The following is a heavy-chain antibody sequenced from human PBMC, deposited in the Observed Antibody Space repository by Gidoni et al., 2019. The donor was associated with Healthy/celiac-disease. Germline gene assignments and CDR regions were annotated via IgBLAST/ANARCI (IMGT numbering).Heavy chain of an antibody. D-gene: IGHD3-10*01. J-gene: IGHJ4*02. CDR2: INHSGST. Sequence: QVQLQQWGAGLLKPSETLSLTCAVYGGSFSGYYWSWIRQPPGKGLEWIGEINHSGSTNYNPSLKSRVTISVDTSKNQFSLKLSSVTAADTAVYYCASGLHYYGSGSYDYWGQGTLVTVSS. CDR3: ASGLHYYGSGSYDY. V-gene: IGHV4-34*01. CDR1: GGSFSGYY.